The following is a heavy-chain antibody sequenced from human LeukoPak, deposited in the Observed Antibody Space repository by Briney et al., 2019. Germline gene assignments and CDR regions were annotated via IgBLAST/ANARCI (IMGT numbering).Heavy chain of an antibody. J-gene: IGHJ4*02. CDR2: IRSEAYGGTT. CDR1: EFTFGDYA. CDR3: TRAPYSNYVNLDY. D-gene: IGHD4-11*01. Sequence: GGSLRLSCTASEFTFGDYAMSWVRQAPGKGLEWVGFIRSEAYGGTTEYAASVKGRFTISRDDSKSIAYLQMNSLRTEDTAVYYCTRAPYSNYVNLDYWGQGTLVTVSS. V-gene: IGHV3-49*04.